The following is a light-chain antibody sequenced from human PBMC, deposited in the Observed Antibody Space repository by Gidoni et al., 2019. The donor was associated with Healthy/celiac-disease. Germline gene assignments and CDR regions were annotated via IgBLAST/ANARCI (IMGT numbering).Light chain of an antibody. CDR3: QQRSNWPPT. V-gene: IGKV3-11*01. CDR2: DAS. CDR1: QSVSSY. J-gene: IGKJ4*01. Sequence: IVLTQSPATLSLSPGERATLSCRASQSVSSYLAWYQQKPGQAPRLLIYDASNRATGIPARFSGSGSGTDFTLTISSLEPEAFAVYYCQQRSNWPPTFGGGTKVEIK.